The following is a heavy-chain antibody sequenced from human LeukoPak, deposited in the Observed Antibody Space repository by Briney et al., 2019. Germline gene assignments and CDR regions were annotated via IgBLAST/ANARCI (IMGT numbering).Heavy chain of an antibody. CDR1: GCSISSSSHY. CDR2: IYYSGST. V-gene: IGHV4-39*01. D-gene: IGHD1-26*01. Sequence: PSETLSLTCTVSGCSISSSSHYWGWIRQPPGKGLEWIGSIYYSGSTYYNPSLKSRVTISVDTSKNQFSLKLSSVTAADTAVYYCARTIVGAPDYWGQGTLVTVSS. J-gene: IGHJ4*02. CDR3: ARTIVGAPDY.